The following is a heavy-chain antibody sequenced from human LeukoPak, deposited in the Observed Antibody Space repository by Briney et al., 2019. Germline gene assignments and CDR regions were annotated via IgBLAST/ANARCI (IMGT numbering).Heavy chain of an antibody. CDR2: TYYRSKWYN. J-gene: IGHJ4*02. D-gene: IGHD6-19*01. Sequence: SQTLSVTFAISGDSVSSNNGAWNRIRQSPSRGLEWLGRTYYRSKWYNDYAEFIQGRITINPDTSKNQFSLQLNSVTPEDTAVYYCARDLGTSGWYTFDFWGQGTLVTVSS. V-gene: IGHV6-1*01. CDR1: GDSVSSNNGA. CDR3: ARDLGTSGWYTFDF.